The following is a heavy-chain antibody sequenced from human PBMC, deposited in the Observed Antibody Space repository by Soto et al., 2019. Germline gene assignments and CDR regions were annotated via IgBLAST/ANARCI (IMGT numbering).Heavy chain of an antibody. CDR2: ISSSSSYT. V-gene: IGHV3-11*05. J-gene: IGHJ3*02. CDR1: GCTFSDYY. CDR3: ARVPYYYDSSGPAGIDI. Sequence: GGSLRLSCAASGCTFSDYYMSWIRQAPGKGLEWVSYISSSSSYTNYADSVKGRFTISRDNAKNSLYLQMNSLRAEDTAVYYCARVPYYYDSSGPAGIDIWGQGTMVTVSS. D-gene: IGHD3-22*01.